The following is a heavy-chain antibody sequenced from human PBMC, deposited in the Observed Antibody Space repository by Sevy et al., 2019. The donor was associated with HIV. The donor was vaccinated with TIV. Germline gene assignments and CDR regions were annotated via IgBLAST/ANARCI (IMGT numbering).Heavy chain of an antibody. V-gene: IGHV1-8*03. CDR3: ARGPFYYDLWSGYGNYYYYYGMDV. CDR2: MNPNSGNT. J-gene: IGHJ6*02. CDR1: GYTFTSYD. D-gene: IGHD3-3*01. Sequence: ASVKVSCKASGYTFTSYDINWVRQATGQGLEWMGWMNPNSGNTGYAQKFQGRVTITRNTSISTAYMELSSLRSEDTAVYYCARGPFYYDLWSGYGNYYYYYGMDVWGQGTTVTVSS.